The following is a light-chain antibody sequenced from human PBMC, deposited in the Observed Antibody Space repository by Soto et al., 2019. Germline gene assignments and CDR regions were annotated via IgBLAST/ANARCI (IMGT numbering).Light chain of an antibody. CDR1: QSVSSS. CDR3: QQRSNWPPQT. CDR2: AAS. V-gene: IGKV3-11*01. J-gene: IGKJ1*01. Sequence: EIVLTQSPATLSLSPGERATLSCRASQSVSSSLAWYQQKPGQAPRLLIYAASNRATGIPARFSGSGSGTDFTLTISSLEPEDFAVYYCQQRSNWPPQTFGQGTKVDIK.